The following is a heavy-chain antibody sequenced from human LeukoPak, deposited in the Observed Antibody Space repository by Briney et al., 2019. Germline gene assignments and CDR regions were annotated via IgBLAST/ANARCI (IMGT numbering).Heavy chain of an antibody. J-gene: IGHJ5*02. CDR2: IYYSGST. CDR1: GGSISSSSYY. D-gene: IGHD3-3*02. V-gene: IGHV4-39*07. Sequence: SETLSLTCTVSGGSISSSSYYWGWIRQPPGKGLEWIGSIYYSGSTYYNPPLQSRVAISTDASKNQFSLRLNSVTAAATAVYFCASDSNVARFYRWGQGALVTVSS. CDR3: ASDSNVARFYR.